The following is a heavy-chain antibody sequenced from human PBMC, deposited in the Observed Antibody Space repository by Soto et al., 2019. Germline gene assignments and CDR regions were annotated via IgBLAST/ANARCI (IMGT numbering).Heavy chain of an antibody. Sequence: GGSLRLSCAASGFTFSSYSMNWVRQAPGKGLEWVSSISSSSSYIYYADSVKGRFTISRNNAKNSLYLQMNSLRAEDTAVYYCARVMSSSWSYAFDIWGQGTMVTVSS. V-gene: IGHV3-21*01. CDR2: ISSSSSYI. CDR3: ARVMSSSWSYAFDI. J-gene: IGHJ3*02. D-gene: IGHD6-13*01. CDR1: GFTFSSYS.